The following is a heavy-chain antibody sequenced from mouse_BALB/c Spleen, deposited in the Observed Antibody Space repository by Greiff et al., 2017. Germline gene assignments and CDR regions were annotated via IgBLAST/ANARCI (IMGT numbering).Heavy chain of an antibody. CDR2: INSNGGST. D-gene: IGHD2-4*01. J-gene: IGHJ3*01. V-gene: IGHV5-6-3*01. Sequence: EVQLVESGGGLVQPGGSLKLSCAASGFTFSSYGMSWVRQTPDKRLELVATINSNGGSTYYPDSVKGRFTISRDKAKNTLYLQMSSLKSEDTAMYYCARDVGPLYYDYDDGLAYWGQGTLVTVSA. CDR1: GFTFSSYG. CDR3: ARDVGPLYYDYDDGLAY.